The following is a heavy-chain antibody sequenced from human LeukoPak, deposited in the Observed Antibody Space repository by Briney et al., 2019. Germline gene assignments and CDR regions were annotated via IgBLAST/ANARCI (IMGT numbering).Heavy chain of an antibody. CDR2: ITGSGDTT. CDR1: GFIFRNYA. D-gene: IGHD3-9*01. V-gene: IGHV3-23*01. Sequence: GGSLRLSCAASGFIFRNYAMSWVRQAPEKGLEWVSAITGSGDTTYYAESVKGRFTISRDNSKNTLYVEMNTLRAEDTAVYYCAKWGDYDILTGYYVSYFWGQGTLVTVSS. CDR3: AKWGDYDILTGYYVSYF. J-gene: IGHJ4*02.